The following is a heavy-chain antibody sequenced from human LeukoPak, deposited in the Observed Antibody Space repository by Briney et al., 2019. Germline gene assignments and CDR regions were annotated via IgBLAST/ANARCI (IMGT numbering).Heavy chain of an antibody. CDR3: VIDRCSGGSCRLFDY. CDR2: MLYDADNC. V-gene: IGHV3-33*01. D-gene: IGHD2-15*01. J-gene: IGHJ4*02. CDR1: GFTFRTYA. Sequence: GGTLRLSCAASGFTFRTYAMHWVRQAPGKGREGVAVMLYDADNCYYTVSVTSPFTISTANSKLTIYLEMNSLRAEDTAVYSCVIDRCSGGSCRLFDYWGQGALVTVSS.